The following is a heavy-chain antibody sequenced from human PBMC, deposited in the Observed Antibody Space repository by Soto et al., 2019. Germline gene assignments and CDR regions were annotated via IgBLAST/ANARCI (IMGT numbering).Heavy chain of an antibody. CDR1: GGSINSYY. CDR2: ISSGGSA. J-gene: IGHJ5*01. V-gene: IGHV4-4*07. CDR3: ARDAYPNWFDF. Sequence: SETLSLTCNVSGGSINSYYWSWIRQPAGKGLEWIGRISSGGSAIYNPSLKSRVTISVDTSKNQFSLRLTSVTGADTAVYFCARDAYPNWFDFWGQGTLVTVSS. D-gene: IGHD2-8*01.